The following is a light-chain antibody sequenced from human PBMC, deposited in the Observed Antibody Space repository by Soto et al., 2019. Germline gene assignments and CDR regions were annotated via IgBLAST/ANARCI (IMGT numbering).Light chain of an antibody. J-gene: IGKJ2*01. CDR1: QSVTSSY. V-gene: IGKV3-20*01. CDR3: QQYGNSPYT. CDR2: GAS. Sequence: EIVLTQSPGTLSLSPGERATLSCRASQSVTSSYLAWYQRKPGQAPRLLIYGASTRATGLPDRFSGSGSGTDFTLTISRLEPEDFAVYYCQQYGNSPYTFGQGTKLEIK.